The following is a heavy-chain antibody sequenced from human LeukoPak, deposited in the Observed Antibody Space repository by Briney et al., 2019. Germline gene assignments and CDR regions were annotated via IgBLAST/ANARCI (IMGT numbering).Heavy chain of an antibody. CDR1: GFTFSTYW. V-gene: IGHV3-48*04. CDR2: ISSSGSTI. D-gene: IGHD6-13*01. Sequence: GGSLRLSCAASGFTFSTYWMTWVRQAPGKGLEWVSYISSSGSTIYYADSVKGRFTISRDNAKNSLYLQMNSLRAEDTAVYYCARGAAAGSYYYYGMDVWGQGTTVTVSS. J-gene: IGHJ6*02. CDR3: ARGAAAGSYYYYGMDV.